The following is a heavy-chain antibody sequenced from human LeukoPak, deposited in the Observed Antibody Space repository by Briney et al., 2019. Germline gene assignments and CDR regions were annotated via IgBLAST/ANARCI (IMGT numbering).Heavy chain of an antibody. CDR1: GYTFTSYY. CDR3: GRGGIVVVVDPLNFDY. Sequence: ASVKVSCKASGYTFTSYYMHWVRQAPGQGLEWMGIINPSGGSTSYAQKFQGRVTMTRDTSTSTVYMELSSLRSEDTAVYYCGRGGIVVVVDPLNFDYWGQGTLVTVSS. CDR2: INPSGGST. D-gene: IGHD2-15*01. J-gene: IGHJ4*02. V-gene: IGHV1-46*01.